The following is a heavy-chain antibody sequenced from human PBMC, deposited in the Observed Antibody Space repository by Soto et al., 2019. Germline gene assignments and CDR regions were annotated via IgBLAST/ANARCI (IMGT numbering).Heavy chain of an antibody. V-gene: IGHV3-21*01. Sequence: GGSLRLSCAASGFTFSSYSMNWVRQAPGKGLEWVSSISRSSSYIYYADSVKGRFTISRDNAKNSLYLQMNSLRAEDTAVYYCARASQSYLFDYWGQGTLVTVSS. J-gene: IGHJ4*02. CDR1: GFTFSSYS. CDR2: ISRSSSYI. CDR3: ARASQSYLFDY. D-gene: IGHD3-10*01.